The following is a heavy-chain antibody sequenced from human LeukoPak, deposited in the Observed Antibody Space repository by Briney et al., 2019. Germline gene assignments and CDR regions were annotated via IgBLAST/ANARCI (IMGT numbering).Heavy chain of an antibody. CDR1: GFTFSSYA. Sequence: GGSLRLSCAASGFTFSSYAMHWVRQAPGKGLEYVSAISSNGGSTYYANSVKGRFTISRDNSKNTLYLQMNSLRAEDTAVYYCARAYIAVAGTVGNWFDPWGQGTLVTVSS. V-gene: IGHV3-64*01. CDR3: ARAYIAVAGTVGNWFDP. J-gene: IGHJ5*02. CDR2: ISSNGGST. D-gene: IGHD6-19*01.